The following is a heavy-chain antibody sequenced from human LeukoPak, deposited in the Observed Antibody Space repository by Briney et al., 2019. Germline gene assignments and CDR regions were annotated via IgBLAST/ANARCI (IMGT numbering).Heavy chain of an antibody. V-gene: IGHV3-21*01. CDR3: ARGGYYYGSGSYWAIDY. J-gene: IGHJ4*02. Sequence: GGSLRLSCAASGFTFSSYSMNWVRQAPGKGLEWVSSISSSSSYIYYADSVKGRFTISRDNAKNSLYLQMNSLRAEDTAVYYCARGGYYYGSGSYWAIDYWGQGTLVTVSS. D-gene: IGHD3-10*01. CDR1: GFTFSSYS. CDR2: ISSSSSYI.